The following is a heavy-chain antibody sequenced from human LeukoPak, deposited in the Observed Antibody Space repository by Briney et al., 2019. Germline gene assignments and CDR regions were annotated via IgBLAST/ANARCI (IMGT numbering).Heavy chain of an antibody. CDR3: ARGDIYYYDSSGFLDY. D-gene: IGHD3-22*01. Sequence: GASVKVSCKASGGTFSSYAISWVRQAPGQGLEWMGRIIPIFGTANYAQKFQGRVTITTDESTSTAYMELSSLRSEDTAVYYCARGDIYYYDSSGFLDYWGQGTLVTVPS. V-gene: IGHV1-69*05. CDR1: GGTFSSYA. J-gene: IGHJ4*02. CDR2: IIPIFGTA.